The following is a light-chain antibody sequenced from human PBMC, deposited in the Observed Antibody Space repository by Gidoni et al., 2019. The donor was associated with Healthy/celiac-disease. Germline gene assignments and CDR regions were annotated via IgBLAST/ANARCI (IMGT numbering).Light chain of an antibody. CDR1: SSDVGGYNY. CDR3: SSYTSSSTRVV. Sequence: QSALTPPASVSGSPGQSLTIPCTGTSSDVGGYNYVSWYQQHPGKAPKLMIYEVSNRPSGVSNRFSGSKSGNTASLTISGLQAEDEADYYCSSYTSSSTRVVFGGGTKLTVL. J-gene: IGLJ2*01. CDR2: EVS. V-gene: IGLV2-14*01.